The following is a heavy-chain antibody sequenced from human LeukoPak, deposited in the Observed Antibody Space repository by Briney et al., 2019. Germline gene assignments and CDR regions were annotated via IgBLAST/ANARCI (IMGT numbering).Heavy chain of an antibody. CDR1: GFTFSSYS. Sequence: PGGSLRLSCAASGFTFSSYSMTWVRQAPGKGLEWVSSISSSSSYIYYADSVKGRFTISRDNAKNSLYLQMNSLRAEDTAVYYCARDRATNTAMATAIDYWGQGTLVTVSS. D-gene: IGHD5-18*01. CDR2: ISSSSSYI. V-gene: IGHV3-21*01. J-gene: IGHJ4*02. CDR3: ARDRATNTAMATAIDY.